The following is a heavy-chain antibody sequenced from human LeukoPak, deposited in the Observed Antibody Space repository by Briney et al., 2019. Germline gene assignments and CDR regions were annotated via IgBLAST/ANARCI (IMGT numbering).Heavy chain of an antibody. CDR3: VKGRISEDGLDF. Sequence: GGSLRLTCAASGFTFSRSAMTWVRQTPGKGLDWVSSISSSGNTYYADSVKGRFTISGDNSKNMLYLQMNSLRAEDTAVYYCVKGRISEDGLDFWGQGTLVTVSS. J-gene: IGHJ4*02. D-gene: IGHD6-13*01. V-gene: IGHV3-23*01. CDR2: ISSSGNT. CDR1: GFTFSRSA.